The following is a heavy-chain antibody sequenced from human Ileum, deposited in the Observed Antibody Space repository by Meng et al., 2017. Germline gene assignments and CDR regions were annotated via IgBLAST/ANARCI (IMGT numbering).Heavy chain of an antibody. CDR1: GFSFPDHW. CDR3: TNDRLNH. V-gene: IGHV3-74*03. Sequence: VELVRAGGGLAPPGGSLRLSCTASGFSFPDHWMHWVRQGPGKGPVWVSRIDPDGSDPTYADSVKGRFSISRDNAKNTVYLQMNSLRAEDSALYYCTNDRLNHWGQGALVTVSS. J-gene: IGHJ1*01. CDR2: IDPDGSDP. D-gene: IGHD1-1*01.